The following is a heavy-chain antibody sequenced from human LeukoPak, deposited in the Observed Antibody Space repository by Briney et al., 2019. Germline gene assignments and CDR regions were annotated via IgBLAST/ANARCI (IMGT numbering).Heavy chain of an antibody. CDR3: ARGSTSGWPDYFDY. V-gene: IGHV3-74*01. CDR1: GFTLSSYW. J-gene: IGHJ4*02. CDR2: INVGGSST. Sequence: GGSLRLSCAASGFTLSSYWMHWVRQAPGKGLVWVSRINVGGSSTPYANSVKGRFTISRDNAKNTLYLQMHSLRADDPAVYYCARGSTSGWPDYFDYWGQGSVVTVSS. D-gene: IGHD6-19*01.